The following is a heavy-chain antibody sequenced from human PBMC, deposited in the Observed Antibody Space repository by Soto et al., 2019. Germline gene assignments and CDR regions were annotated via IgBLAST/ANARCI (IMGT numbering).Heavy chain of an antibody. V-gene: IGHV3-30-3*01. CDR1: GFTFSSYA. CDR3: ARDRWYISCFYGYYYYRM. J-gene: IGHJ6*01. CDR2: ISYDGSNK. Sequence: GGPLRLSCAAAGFTFSSYAMHWVRQAPGKGLEWVAIISYDGSNKYYADSVKGRFTISRDNSKNTLYLQMNSLRAEDTAVYYCARDRWYISCFYGYYYYRM. D-gene: IGHD6-13*01.